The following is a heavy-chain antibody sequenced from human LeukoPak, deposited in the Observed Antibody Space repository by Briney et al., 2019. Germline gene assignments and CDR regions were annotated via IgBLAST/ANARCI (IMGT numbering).Heavy chain of an antibody. Sequence: SETLSLTCSVSGDSVNNNLYFWAWIRQPPGKGLKWVGSIHYTGATYYSPSLKSRVTISIDTSENQFSLRLTSLTAADTAVYYCARMYTDGWYEYWGQGILVTVSS. CDR1: GDSVNNNLYF. CDR2: IHYTGAT. V-gene: IGHV4-39*01. D-gene: IGHD6-19*01. J-gene: IGHJ4*02. CDR3: ARMYTDGWYEY.